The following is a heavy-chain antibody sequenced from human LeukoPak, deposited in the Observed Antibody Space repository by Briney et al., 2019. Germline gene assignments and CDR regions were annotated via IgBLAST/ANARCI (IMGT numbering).Heavy chain of an antibody. D-gene: IGHD3-9*01. V-gene: IGHV4-34*01. Sequence: PSETLSLTCAVYGGSFSGYYWSWIRQPPXXXXXXXXEINHSGSTNYNPSLKSRVTISVDTSKNQFSLKLSSVTAADTAVYYCASLRYFDWKTHAFDIWGQGTMVTVSS. J-gene: IGHJ3*02. CDR3: ASLRYFDWKTHAFDI. CDR2: INHSGST. CDR1: GGSFSGYY.